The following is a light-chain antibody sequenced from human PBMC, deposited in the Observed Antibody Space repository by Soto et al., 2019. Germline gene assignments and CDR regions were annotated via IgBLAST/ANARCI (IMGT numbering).Light chain of an antibody. CDR1: QTIATF. Sequence: DIQMTQSPSSLSASVGDRVTITCRASQTIATFLNWYQQRPGQAPRLLIYAASNLDNGVPSTFSGSGSETVFPLTISSLQPEDFATYFCQQTYRTPVTFGQGTKLEIK. CDR2: AAS. CDR3: QQTYRTPVT. J-gene: IGKJ2*01. V-gene: IGKV1-39*01.